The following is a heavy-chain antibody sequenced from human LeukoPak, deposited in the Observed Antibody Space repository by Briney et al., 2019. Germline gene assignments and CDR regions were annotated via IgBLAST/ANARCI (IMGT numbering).Heavy chain of an antibody. CDR2: MSPISGNT. D-gene: IGHD2-2*01. Sequence: ATVKVSCKASGYTFTSYDINWVRQATGQGLEWMGWMSPISGNTGFAQKFQGRLTMTRNTAINTAYMELSGLRSEDTAVYYCARESGDILVVPYYWGQGTLVTVSS. J-gene: IGHJ4*02. V-gene: IGHV1-8*01. CDR1: GYTFTSYD. CDR3: ARESGDILVVPYY.